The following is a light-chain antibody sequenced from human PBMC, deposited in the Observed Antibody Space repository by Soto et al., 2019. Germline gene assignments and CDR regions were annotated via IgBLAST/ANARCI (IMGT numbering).Light chain of an antibody. CDR1: GSDVGSYNL. J-gene: IGLJ1*01. CDR3: CSYAAYSTSV. CDR2: EGS. Sequence: QSALTQPASVSGSPGQSITISCTGGGSDVGSYNLVSWYQQHPGKAPKLMIYEGSKRPSGVSNRFSGFKSGNTASLTISGLQAEDEADYYCCSYAAYSTSVFGTGTKVTVL. V-gene: IGLV2-23*01.